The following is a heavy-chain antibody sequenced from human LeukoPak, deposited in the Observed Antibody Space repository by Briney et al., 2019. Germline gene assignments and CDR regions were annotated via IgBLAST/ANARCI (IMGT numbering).Heavy chain of an antibody. J-gene: IGHJ4*02. CDR1: GGSISTYY. V-gene: IGHV4-59*04. Sequence: SETLSLTCTVSGGSISTYYWSWIRQPPGKGLEWIGYIYYSGSTYYNPSLKSRVTVSVDTSKNQFSLKLSSVTAADTAVYYCARRGSGDHDYWGQGTLVTVSS. D-gene: IGHD4-17*01. CDR3: ARRGSGDHDY. CDR2: IYYSGST.